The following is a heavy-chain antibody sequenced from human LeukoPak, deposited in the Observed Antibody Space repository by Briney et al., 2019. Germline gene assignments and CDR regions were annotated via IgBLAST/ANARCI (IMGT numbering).Heavy chain of an antibody. CDR1: GHTLTELS. J-gene: IGHJ4*02. CDR3: TTEYMTSAWRWGY. D-gene: IGHD3-16*01. CDR2: FDIEDEKR. Sequence: ASVKVSCKVSGHTLTELSIHWVRQAPGKGLDWLGGFDIEDEKRWYERKFRGRVTVTEDTSIDTAYMELSGLTSDDTAVYFCTTEYMTSAWRWGYWGQGTLVVVSS. V-gene: IGHV1-24*01.